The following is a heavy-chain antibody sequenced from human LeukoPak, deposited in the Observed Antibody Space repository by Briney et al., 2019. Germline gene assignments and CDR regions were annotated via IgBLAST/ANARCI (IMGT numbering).Heavy chain of an antibody. CDR2: IIPIFGTA. V-gene: IGHV1-69*13. CDR1: GGTFSSYA. Sequence: SVKVSCKASGGTFSSYAISWVRQAPGQGLEWMGGIIPIFGTANYAQKFQGRVTITADESTSTAYMELSSLRSEDTAVYYCARVYYYDSTNWFDPWGQGTLVTVSS. CDR3: ARVYYYDSTNWFDP. D-gene: IGHD3-22*01. J-gene: IGHJ5*02.